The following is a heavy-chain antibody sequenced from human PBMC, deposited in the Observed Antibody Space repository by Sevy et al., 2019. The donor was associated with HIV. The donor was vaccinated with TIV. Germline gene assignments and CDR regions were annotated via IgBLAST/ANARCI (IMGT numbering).Heavy chain of an antibody. CDR2: ISHDGNYK. D-gene: IGHD2-21*02. Sequence: GGSLRLSCTASGFTFSNYDMHWVRQAPGKGLDWVAVISHDGNYKSCADSVKDRFSISRDNFKNTLHLQMNSLRVEDTAVYFCARLFSSGGDCYYLDYWGQGALVTVSS. CDR1: GFTFSNYD. CDR3: ARLFSSGGDCYYLDY. V-gene: IGHV3-30-3*01. J-gene: IGHJ4*02.